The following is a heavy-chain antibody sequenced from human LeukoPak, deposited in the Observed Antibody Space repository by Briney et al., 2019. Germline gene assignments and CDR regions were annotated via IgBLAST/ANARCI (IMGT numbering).Heavy chain of an antibody. CDR1: GFTFSSYW. Sequence: GGSLRLSFAASGFTFSSYWMHWVRQAPGKGLVWVSRINSDGSSTSYADSVKGRFTISRDNAKNTLYLQMNSLRAEDTAVYYCARGGEYYDFWSGYYCDYWGQGTLVTVSS. J-gene: IGHJ4*02. D-gene: IGHD3-3*01. V-gene: IGHV3-74*01. CDR3: ARGGEYYDFWSGYYCDY. CDR2: INSDGSST.